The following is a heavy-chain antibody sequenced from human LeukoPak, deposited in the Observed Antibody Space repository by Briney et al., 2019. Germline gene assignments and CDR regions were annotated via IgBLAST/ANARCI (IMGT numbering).Heavy chain of an antibody. J-gene: IGHJ4*02. V-gene: IGHV1-18*01. Sequence: ASVKVSCKASGYTFTSYGISWVRQAPGQGREWMGWISAYNGNTNYAQKLQGRVTMTTDTSTSTAYMELRSLRSDDTAVYYCARLYYDSSGPCFDYWGQGTLVTVSS. CDR1: GYTFTSYG. D-gene: IGHD3-22*01. CDR2: ISAYNGNT. CDR3: ARLYYDSSGPCFDY.